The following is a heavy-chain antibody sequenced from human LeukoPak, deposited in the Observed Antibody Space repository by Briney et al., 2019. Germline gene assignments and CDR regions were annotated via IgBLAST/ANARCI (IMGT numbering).Heavy chain of an antibody. V-gene: IGHV1-2*06. CDR3: ARDQTEQQLGDIDY. CDR1: GYTFTDYY. J-gene: IGHJ4*02. Sequence: GASVKVSCKASGYTFTDYYIHWVRQAPGQGLEWMGRINPDSGGTNFAQKFQARVTVTRDTSISTAYMELSTLRSDDTAVYYCARDQTEQQLGDIDYWGQGTLVTVSS. D-gene: IGHD6-13*01. CDR2: INPDSGGT.